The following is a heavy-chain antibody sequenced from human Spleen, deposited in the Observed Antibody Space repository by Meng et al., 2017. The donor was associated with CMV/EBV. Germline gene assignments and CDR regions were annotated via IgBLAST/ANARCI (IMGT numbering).Heavy chain of an antibody. V-gene: IGHV3-33*03. CDR3: AKGDWSGTDPYYFDY. Sequence: GGSLRLSCAASGFTFSSYGMHWVRQAPGEGLEWVAFTYSDGSKKHYADSVKGRFTISRDNSKNTVYLQMNRLRAEDTAVYYCAKGDWSGTDPYYFDYWGQGTLVTVSS. CDR1: GFTFSSYG. J-gene: IGHJ4*02. CDR2: TYSDGSKK. D-gene: IGHD3-3*01.